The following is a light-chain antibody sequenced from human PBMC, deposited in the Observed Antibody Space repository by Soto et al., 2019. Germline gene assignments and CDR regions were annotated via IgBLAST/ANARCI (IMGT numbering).Light chain of an antibody. J-gene: IGLJ1*01. CDR1: SSDVGGYNY. Sequence: QSALTQPASVSGSPGQSITISCTGTSSDVGGYNYVSWFQQHPGKAPKLMIYEVSNRPSGVSNRFSGSESGNTASLTISGLQGEDEADYYCSSYTSSSTLVVFGTGTKLTVL. CDR2: EVS. CDR3: SSYTSSSTLVV. V-gene: IGLV2-14*01.